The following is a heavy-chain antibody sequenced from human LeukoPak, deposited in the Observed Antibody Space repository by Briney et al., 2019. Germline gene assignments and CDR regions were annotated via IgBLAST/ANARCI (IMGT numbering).Heavy chain of an antibody. CDR2: ISTSGTTV. CDR3: AKETSSSFDY. D-gene: IGHD6-6*01. V-gene: IGHV3-48*03. CDR1: KFSFSSYE. Sequence: PGGSLRLSCAASKFSFSSYEMNWVRRAPGKGLEWISYISTSGTTVYYADSVKGRFTISRDNSKNTLYLQMNSLRAEDTAVYYCAKETSSSFDYWGQGTLVTVSS. J-gene: IGHJ4*02.